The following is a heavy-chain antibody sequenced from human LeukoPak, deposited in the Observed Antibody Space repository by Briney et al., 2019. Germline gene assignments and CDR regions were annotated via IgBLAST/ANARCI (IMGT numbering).Heavy chain of an antibody. CDR1: GFTFSDSY. CDR3: ARGKTSQNIVTRKTYNWFDP. CDR2: ISSSGSII. V-gene: IGHV3-11*04. D-gene: IGHD2/OR15-2a*01. J-gene: IGHJ5*02. Sequence: GGSLRLSCAASGFTFSDSYMSWIRQAPGKGLEWVSYISSSGSIIYYTDSVKGRFTISRDNAKNSLYLQMKSLRAEDTAVYYCARGKTSQNIVTRKTYNWFDPWGQGTLVTVSS.